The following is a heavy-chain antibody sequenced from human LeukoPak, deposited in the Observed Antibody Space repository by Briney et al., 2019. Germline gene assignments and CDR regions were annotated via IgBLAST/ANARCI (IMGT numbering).Heavy chain of an antibody. V-gene: IGHV3-7*01. J-gene: IGHJ5*02. CDR3: ARGGWRPDP. D-gene: IGHD6-19*01. CDR1: GFIYSDYW. CDR2: IKTDGSEK. Sequence: PGGSLRLSCAASGFIYSDYWMSWVRQAPRKGLEWVANIKTDGSEKYYVDSVKGRFTISRDNAKNSLYLQMSSLRAEDTAVYYCARGGWRPDPWGQGTLVTVSS.